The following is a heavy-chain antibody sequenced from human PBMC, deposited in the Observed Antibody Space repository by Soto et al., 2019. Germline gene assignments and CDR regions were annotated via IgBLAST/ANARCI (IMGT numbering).Heavy chain of an antibody. CDR1: DGAVSSGDDY. D-gene: IGHD3-10*01. CDR2: IYYSGST. V-gene: IGHV4-30-4*01. Sequence: SEVLSVTCTVSDGAVSSGDDYCLFVRKPPGKGLEWIGYIYYSGSTYYNPSLKSRVTISVDTSKNQFSLKLSSVTAADTAVYYCAREDSMVRGVLDEWVQGTLVTVS. CDR3: AREDSMVRGVLDE. J-gene: IGHJ4*02.